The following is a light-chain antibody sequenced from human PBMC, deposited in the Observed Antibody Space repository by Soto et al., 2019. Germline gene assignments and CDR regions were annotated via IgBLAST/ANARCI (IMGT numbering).Light chain of an antibody. J-gene: IGKJ4*01. Sequence: IHMTQSPSTLSGSVGDRVTISCRASQTISSWLAWYQQKPGKAPKLLIYKASTLKSGVPSRFSGSGSGTEFTLTISSLQPDDFATYFCQQSYITPAGFGGGT. CDR1: QTISSW. CDR3: QQSYITPAG. V-gene: IGKV1-5*03. CDR2: KAS.